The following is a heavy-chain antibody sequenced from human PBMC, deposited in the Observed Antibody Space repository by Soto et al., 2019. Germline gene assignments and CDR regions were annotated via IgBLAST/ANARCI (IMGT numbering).Heavy chain of an antibody. J-gene: IGHJ4*02. CDR3: ARDPLRASGDYVTFDY. CDR2: IYYSGNT. D-gene: IGHD4-17*01. Sequence: SQTLSPTCSVSGGSIVSGYYYWSWIRQPPGKSLEWIGNIYYSGNTYYNPSLKSRLIISIERSKNQFSMKVGSVTDADTAVYYCARDPLRASGDYVTFDYWGQGTLVTVSS. CDR1: GGSIVSGYYY. V-gene: IGHV4-30-4*01.